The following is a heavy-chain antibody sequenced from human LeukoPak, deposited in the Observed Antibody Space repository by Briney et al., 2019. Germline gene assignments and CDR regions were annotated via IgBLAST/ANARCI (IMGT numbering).Heavy chain of an antibody. V-gene: IGHV3-30-3*01. CDR2: ISYDGSNK. CDR1: GFTFSSYA. D-gene: IGHD5-18*01. J-gene: IGHJ4*02. Sequence: GGSLRLSCAASGFTFSSYAMHWVRQAPGKGLEGVAVISYDGSNKYYADSVKGRFTISRDNSKNTLYLQMNSLRAEDTAVYYCARDAGYSYGPSGGDYWGQGTLVTVSS. CDR3: ARDAGYSYGPSGGDY.